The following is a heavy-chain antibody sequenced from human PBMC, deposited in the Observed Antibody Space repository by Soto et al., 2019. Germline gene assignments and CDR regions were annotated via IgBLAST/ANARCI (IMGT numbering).Heavy chain of an antibody. V-gene: IGHV3-30-3*01. CDR3: ATTGGGILYYFDY. CDR1: GFTFSSYA. CDR2: ISYDGSNK. J-gene: IGHJ4*02. Sequence: QVQLVESGGGVVQPGRSLRLSCEASGFTFSSYAMHWVRQAPGKGLEWVAVISYDGSNKYYADSVKGRFTISRDNSKNTLYLQMNSRRAEDTAVYYCATTGGGILYYFDYWGQGTLVTVSS. D-gene: IGHD2-15*01.